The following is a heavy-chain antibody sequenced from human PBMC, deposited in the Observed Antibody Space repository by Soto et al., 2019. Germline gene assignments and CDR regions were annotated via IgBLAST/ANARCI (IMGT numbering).Heavy chain of an antibody. V-gene: IGHV1-18*01. CDR1: GHTFTSYG. D-gene: IGHD2-8*01. J-gene: IGHJ3*02. CDR2: ISAYNGNT. CDR3: ARELGYCTNGVCSPDAFDI. Sequence: ASVKVSCKASGHTFTSYGISWVRQAPGQGLEWMGWISAYNGNTNYAQKLQGRVTMTTDTSTSTAYMELRSLRSDDTAVYYCARELGYCTNGVCSPDAFDIWGQGTMVTVSS.